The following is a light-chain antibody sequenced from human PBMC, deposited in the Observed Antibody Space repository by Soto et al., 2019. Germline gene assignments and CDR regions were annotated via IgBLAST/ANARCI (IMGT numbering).Light chain of an antibody. CDR1: QNVGSN. Sequence: IVMTQSPATLSVSPGERATLSCRASQNVGSNLAWYQQKPDQAPRLLIYGASTRATGIPARFSGSGSGTEFTLTISSLQSEDFAVYYCQQYNNWPPNTFGQGTQLEIK. J-gene: IGKJ2*01. V-gene: IGKV3-15*01. CDR2: GAS. CDR3: QQYNNWPPNT.